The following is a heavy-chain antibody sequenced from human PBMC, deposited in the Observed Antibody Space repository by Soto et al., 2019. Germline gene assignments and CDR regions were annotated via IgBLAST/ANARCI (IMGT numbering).Heavy chain of an antibody. Sequence: GASVKVSCKAPGDTCTIYYMHCVLQSPLHWLDWMGVINPNGGSTRFAQKFQGRVTMTRDTSTSTVYMELRGLTSEDTAVYYSARSSGGVYGIIIEGTNWFAPWGQGTLVTVSS. V-gene: IGHV1-46*01. D-gene: IGHD3-16*01. CDR1: GDTCTIYY. CDR2: INPNGGST. CDR3: ARSSGGVYGIIIEGTNWFAP. J-gene: IGHJ5*02.